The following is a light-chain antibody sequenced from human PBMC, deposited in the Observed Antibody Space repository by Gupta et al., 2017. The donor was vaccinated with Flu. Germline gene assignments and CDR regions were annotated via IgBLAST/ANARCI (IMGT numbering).Light chain of an antibody. Sequence: IVMTQSPDTLSVSPGERATLSCRASQSITSSLAWYQQKPGQAPRLLIFGADTRAAGVPVRFSGSGAGTEFTLTISSRQSEDFAVYYCQEYTSWPPGRTFGQGTKVEIK. CDR2: GAD. CDR3: QEYTSWPPGRT. V-gene: IGKV3-15*01. CDR1: QSITSS. J-gene: IGKJ1*01.